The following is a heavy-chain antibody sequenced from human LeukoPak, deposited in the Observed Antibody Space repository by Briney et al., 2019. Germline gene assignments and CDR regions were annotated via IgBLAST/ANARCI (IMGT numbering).Heavy chain of an antibody. J-gene: IGHJ4*02. Sequence: GGSLRLSCAASGFTFSSYGMSWVRQAPGKGLEWVSSISSSSSYIYYADSVKGRFTISRDNAKNSLYLQMNSLRAEDTAVYYCARDERAAGAIDYWGQGTLVTVSS. CDR3: ARDERAAGAIDY. V-gene: IGHV3-21*01. D-gene: IGHD6-13*01. CDR2: ISSSSSYI. CDR1: GFTFSSYG.